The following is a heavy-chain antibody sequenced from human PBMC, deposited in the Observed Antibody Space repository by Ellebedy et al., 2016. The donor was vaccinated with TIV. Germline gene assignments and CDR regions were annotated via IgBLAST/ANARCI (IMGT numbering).Heavy chain of an antibody. D-gene: IGHD3-9*01. CDR2: ISYDGTKK. CDR1: GFTFSIYG. Sequence: GESLKISCAASGFTFSIYGTHWVRQAPGKGLDWVARISYDGTKKLYADSVQGRFTISRDNSKNTLYLQMNSLRAEDTAVYYCASNYATYYDILTGYVFDYWGQGTLVTVSS. CDR3: ASNYATYYDILTGYVFDY. V-gene: IGHV3-30*03. J-gene: IGHJ4*02.